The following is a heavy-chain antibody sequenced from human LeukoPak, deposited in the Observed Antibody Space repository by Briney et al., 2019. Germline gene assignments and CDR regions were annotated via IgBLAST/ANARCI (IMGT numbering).Heavy chain of an antibody. CDR2: ISGSGGST. V-gene: IGHV3-23*01. CDR1: GFTFSSYA. Sequence: GGSLRLSCAASGFTFSSYAMSWVRQAPGNGLEWVSAISGSGGSTYYADSVKGRFTISRDNSKNTLYLQMNSLRAEDTAVYYCAKMSSAWDYMVRGVLDYWGQGTLVTVSS. D-gene: IGHD3-10*01. J-gene: IGHJ4*02. CDR3: AKMSSAWDYMVRGVLDY.